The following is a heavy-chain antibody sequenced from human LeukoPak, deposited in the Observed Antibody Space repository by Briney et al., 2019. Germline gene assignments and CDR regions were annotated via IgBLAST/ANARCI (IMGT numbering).Heavy chain of an antibody. D-gene: IGHD3-22*01. CDR3: ARSGVGYFYDNTGYYPLYY. CDR2: IIPIFGTA. CDR1: GGTFSSYA. Sequence: ASVTVSCKASGGTFSSYAISWVRQAPGQGLEWMGGIIPIFGTANYAQKFQGRVTITADESTSTAYMELRSLRSDDTAVYYCARSGVGYFYDNTGYYPLYYWGQGTLVTVSS. V-gene: IGHV1-69*13. J-gene: IGHJ4*02.